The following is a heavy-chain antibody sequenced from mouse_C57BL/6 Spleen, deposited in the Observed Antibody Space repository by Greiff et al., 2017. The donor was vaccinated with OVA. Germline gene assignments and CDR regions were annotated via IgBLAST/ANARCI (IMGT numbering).Heavy chain of an antibody. V-gene: IGHV1-63*01. J-gene: IGHJ2*01. CDR3: ARRTTVDYFDY. CDR1: GYTFTNYW. CDR2: IYPGGGYT. D-gene: IGHD1-1*01. Sequence: VQLQESGAELVRPGTSVKMSCKASGYTFTNYWIGWAKQRPGHGLEWIGDIYPGGGYTNYNEKFKGKATLTADKSSSTAYMQFSSLTSEDSAIYYCARRTTVDYFDYWGQGTTLTVSS.